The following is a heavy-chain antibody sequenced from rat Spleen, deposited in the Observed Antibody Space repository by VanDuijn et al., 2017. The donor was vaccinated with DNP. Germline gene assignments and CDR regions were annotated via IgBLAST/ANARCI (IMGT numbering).Heavy chain of an antibody. Sequence: EVLLVESDGGLVQPGRSLKLSCAVSGFTFSNYYMAWVRQAPTKGLEWVAYISTAGGSTYYRDSVKGRFTISRDNAKSTLYLQMDSLRSEDTATYYCTVDRDGSYGVAYWGQGTLVTVSS. V-gene: IGHV5-27*01. D-gene: IGHD1-12*02. CDR2: ISTAGGST. CDR3: TVDRDGSYGVAY. J-gene: IGHJ3*01. CDR1: GFTFSNYY.